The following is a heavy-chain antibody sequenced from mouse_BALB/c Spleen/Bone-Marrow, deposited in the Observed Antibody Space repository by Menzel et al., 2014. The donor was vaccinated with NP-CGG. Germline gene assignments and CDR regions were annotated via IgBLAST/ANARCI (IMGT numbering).Heavy chain of an antibody. V-gene: IGHV2-9*02. Sequence: QVQLKQSGLGLVAPSQSLSITCTVSGFSLTNYDVHWVRQPPGKGLEWLGVIWAGGSTNYNSALMSRLSISKDNSKSQVFLKMISLQTDDTAMYYCARVTSSAVGAMDYWGQGTSVTVSS. CDR2: IWAGGST. CDR3: ARVTSSAVGAMDY. D-gene: IGHD3-2*02. J-gene: IGHJ4*01. CDR1: GFSLTNYD.